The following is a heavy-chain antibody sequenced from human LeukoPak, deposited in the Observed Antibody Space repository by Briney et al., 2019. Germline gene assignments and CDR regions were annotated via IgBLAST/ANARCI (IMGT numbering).Heavy chain of an antibody. D-gene: IGHD2-8*01. V-gene: IGHV3-48*04. Sequence: PGGTLRLSCAASGFTFSSYGMNWVRQAPGKGLEWVSYMSGSGTTIYYADSVKGRFTISRDNAKNSLYLQMNSLRVEDTALYYCARVLIPDRYYYYYYMDVWGKGTTVTVSS. J-gene: IGHJ6*03. CDR2: MSGSGTTI. CDR3: ARVLIPDRYYYYYYMDV. CDR1: GFTFSSYG.